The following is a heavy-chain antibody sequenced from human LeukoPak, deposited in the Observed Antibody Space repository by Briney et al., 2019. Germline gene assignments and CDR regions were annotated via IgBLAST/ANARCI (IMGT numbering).Heavy chain of an antibody. J-gene: IGHJ4*02. CDR3: ARDHGGLLKGDYFDY. Sequence: PGRSLRLSCAASGFTFSSYGMHWVRQAPGKGLEWVAVIWYDGSNKYYADSVKGRFTISRDNSKNTLYLQMNSLRAEDTAVYYCARDHGGLLKGDYFDYWGQGTLVTVSS. V-gene: IGHV3-33*01. CDR1: GFTFSSYG. D-gene: IGHD1-26*01. CDR2: IWYDGSNK.